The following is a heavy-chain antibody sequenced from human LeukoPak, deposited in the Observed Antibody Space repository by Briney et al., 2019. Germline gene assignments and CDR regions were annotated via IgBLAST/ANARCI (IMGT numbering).Heavy chain of an antibody. Sequence: GGSLRLSCAASGFTFSSYWMSWVRQAPGKGLEWVANIKQDGSEKYYVDSVKGRFTISRDNAKNSLYLQMNSPRAEDTAVYYCARDSVVVTAIQPDYWGQGTLVTVSS. CDR1: GFTFSSYW. CDR2: IKQDGSEK. CDR3: ARDSVVVTAIQPDY. J-gene: IGHJ4*02. V-gene: IGHV3-7*01. D-gene: IGHD2-21*02.